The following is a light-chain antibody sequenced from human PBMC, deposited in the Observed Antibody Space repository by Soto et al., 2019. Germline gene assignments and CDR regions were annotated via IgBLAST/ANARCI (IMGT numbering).Light chain of an antibody. CDR2: GAS. V-gene: IGKV3-20*01. Sequence: EIVLTQSPGTLSLSPGERATLSCRASQSVSSSYLAWYQQKPGQAPRLLIYGASSRATGIPDRFSGSGSGTDFTLTISRLEPEDFAVYYCQHSGDFRWTFGLGTKVDIK. CDR1: QSVSSSY. J-gene: IGKJ1*01. CDR3: QHSGDFRWT.